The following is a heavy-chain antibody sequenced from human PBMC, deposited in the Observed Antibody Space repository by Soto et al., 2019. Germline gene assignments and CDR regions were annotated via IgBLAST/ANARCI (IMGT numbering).Heavy chain of an antibody. J-gene: IGHJ6*02. CDR2: ISYDGSNK. D-gene: IGHD6-13*01. Sequence: GGSLRLSCAASGFTFSSYAMHWVRQAPGKGLEWVAVISYDGSNKYYADSVKGRFTISRDNSKNTLYLQMNSLRAEDTAVYYCARTRSSRNYYYYGMDVWGQGTTVTVS. CDR3: ARTRSSRNYYYYGMDV. CDR1: GFTFSSYA. V-gene: IGHV3-30-3*01.